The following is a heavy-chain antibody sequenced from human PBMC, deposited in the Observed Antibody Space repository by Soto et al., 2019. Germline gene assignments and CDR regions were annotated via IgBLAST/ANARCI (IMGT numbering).Heavy chain of an antibody. D-gene: IGHD2-15*01. V-gene: IGHV1-69*01. J-gene: IGHJ6*04. CDR2: IIPIFGTA. CDR3: ARSQGGSSSLDIYYYYYYGIDV. CDR1: GGTFSSYA. Sequence: QVQLVQSGAEVKKPGSSVKVSCKAPGGTFSSYAISWVRQAPGQGLEWMGGIIPIFGTAKYAQKFQGRVTITGDESTSTGYMELSSLRSEDKAVYYCARSQGGSSSLDIYYYYYYGIDVWGKGTTVTVSS.